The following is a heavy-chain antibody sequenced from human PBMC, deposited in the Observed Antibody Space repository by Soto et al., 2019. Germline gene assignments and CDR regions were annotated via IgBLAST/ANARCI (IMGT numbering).Heavy chain of an antibody. CDR3: ARFAWNFYKSGVD. CDR1: GYSFTSYW. D-gene: IGHD3-10*01. V-gene: IGHV5-51*01. J-gene: IGHJ6*02. Sequence: GESLKISCEGSGYSFTSYWIAWVRQMPGKGLEWMGIIYPGDSDTRYSPSFQGQVTISADKSIRTVYLQWSSLKASDTAMSYCARFAWNFYKSGVDWDQETTVTVSS. CDR2: IYPGDSDT.